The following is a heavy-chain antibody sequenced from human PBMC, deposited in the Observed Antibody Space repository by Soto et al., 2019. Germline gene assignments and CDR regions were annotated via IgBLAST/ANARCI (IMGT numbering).Heavy chain of an antibody. CDR3: ARLVGAYDSYFDH. CDR2: IYPGDSET. D-gene: IGHD5-12*01. Sequence: GESLKISCKASGYDFARTWIGWVRQLPGKGLDWLGIIYPGDSETRYSPSFRGQVTFSVDMSISTAYLQWSSLKTSDIAIYYCARLVGAYDSYFDHWGQGTRVTVS. V-gene: IGHV5-51*01. J-gene: IGHJ4*02. CDR1: GYDFARTW.